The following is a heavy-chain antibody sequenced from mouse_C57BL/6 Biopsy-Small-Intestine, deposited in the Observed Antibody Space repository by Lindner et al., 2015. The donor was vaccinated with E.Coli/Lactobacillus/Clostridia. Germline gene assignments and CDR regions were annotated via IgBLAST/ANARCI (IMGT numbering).Heavy chain of an antibody. J-gene: IGHJ3*01. V-gene: IGHV1-14*01. CDR3: VRPFGDSFAY. CDR1: GYTITNYV. CDR2: INPYDDGT. Sequence: VQLQESGPELEKPGASVKMSCKASGYTITNYVVHWVKQKPGQGLEWIGYINPYDDGTKYSEKFKDRATLTSDKSSSTAYMEFSSLTSEDSAVYYCVRPFGDSFAYWGQGTLVTVSA. D-gene: IGHD2-13*01.